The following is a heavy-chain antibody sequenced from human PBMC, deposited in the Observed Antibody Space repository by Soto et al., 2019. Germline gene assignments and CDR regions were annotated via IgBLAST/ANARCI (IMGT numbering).Heavy chain of an antibody. CDR3: AKVYYDSSGYYLGF. D-gene: IGHD3-22*01. CDR1: GFTFSSYA. V-gene: IGHV3-23*01. CDR2: ISGSGGST. Sequence: PGGSLRLSCAASGFTFSSYAMSWVRQAPGKGLEWVSAISGSGGSTYYADSVKGRFTISRDNSKNTLYLQMNSLRAEDTAVYYCAKVYYDSSGYYLGFWGQGTLVTVSS. J-gene: IGHJ4*02.